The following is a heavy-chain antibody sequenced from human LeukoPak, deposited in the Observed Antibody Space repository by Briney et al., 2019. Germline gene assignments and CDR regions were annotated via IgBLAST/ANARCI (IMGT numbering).Heavy chain of an antibody. J-gene: IGHJ6*02. CDR3: AKLRELVTYYYYYGLDV. CDR1: GFTFSNYG. CDR2: ISYDGVNK. V-gene: IGHV3-30*18. Sequence: SGGSLRLSCAASGFTFSNYGMHWVRQAPGKGLEWVALISYDGVNKYYADSVKGRFTISRDNSKNTLYLRMNSLRVEDTALYYYAKLRELVTYYYYYGLDVWGQGTTVTVSS. D-gene: IGHD1-1*01.